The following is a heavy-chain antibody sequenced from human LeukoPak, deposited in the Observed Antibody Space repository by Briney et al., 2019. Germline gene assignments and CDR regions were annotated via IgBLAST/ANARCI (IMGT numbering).Heavy chain of an antibody. J-gene: IGHJ4*02. CDR2: VRYDGRNK. CDR1: GFTFSSYG. D-gene: IGHD1-26*01. Sequence: LPGGSLKLSCAASGFTFSSYGMHWVRQAPGKGLEWVAFVRYDGRNKYYADSVKGRFTISRDNSKNTLYLQLNSLRAEDTAVYYCAKETLLDQTAVDYWGQGTLVTVSS. V-gene: IGHV3-30*02. CDR3: AKETLLDQTAVDY.